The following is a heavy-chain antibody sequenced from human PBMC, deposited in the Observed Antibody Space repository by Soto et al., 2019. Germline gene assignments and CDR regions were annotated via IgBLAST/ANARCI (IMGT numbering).Heavy chain of an antibody. CDR2: INHSGSA. J-gene: IGHJ5*02. D-gene: IGHD3-10*01. CDR1: CGSFHGYY. Sequence: LXLTCAVYCGSFHGYYWSWNRQPPWKGLEWIGEINHSGSANYNPTFKSRVSISVDTSKNQLSLQMTSVTAADTAVYYCAKGPQGGYYASGTFYSTVSWGQGTLVIVSS. CDR3: AKGPQGGYYASGTFYSTVS. V-gene: IGHV4-34*01.